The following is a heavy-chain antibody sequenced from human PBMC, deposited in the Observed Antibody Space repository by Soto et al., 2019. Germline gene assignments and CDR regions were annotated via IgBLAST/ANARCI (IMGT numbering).Heavy chain of an antibody. Sequence: GGSLRLSCAASGFTFSSYSMNWVRQAPGKGLEWVSSISSSSSYIYYADSVKGRFTISRDNAKNSLYLQMNSLRAEDTAVYYCAGTGGDYDFWSGYQNYYYYYYMDVWGKGTTVTVSS. J-gene: IGHJ6*03. CDR2: ISSSSSYI. CDR3: AGTGGDYDFWSGYQNYYYYYYMDV. V-gene: IGHV3-21*01. D-gene: IGHD3-3*01. CDR1: GFTFSSYS.